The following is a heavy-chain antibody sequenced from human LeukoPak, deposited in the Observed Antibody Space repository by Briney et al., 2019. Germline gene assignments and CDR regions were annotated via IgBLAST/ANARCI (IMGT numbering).Heavy chain of an antibody. CDR2: ISSSGSTI. J-gene: IGHJ6*04. CDR3: ARDRKVPAAMYNYGMDV. Sequence: GESLRLSCAASGFTLSSYEMNWVRQAPGKGLEWVSYISSSGSTIYYADSVKGRFTISRDNAKNSLYLQMNSLRAEDTAVYYCARDRKVPAAMYNYGMDVWGKGTTVTVSS. V-gene: IGHV3-48*03. D-gene: IGHD2-2*01. CDR1: GFTLSSYE.